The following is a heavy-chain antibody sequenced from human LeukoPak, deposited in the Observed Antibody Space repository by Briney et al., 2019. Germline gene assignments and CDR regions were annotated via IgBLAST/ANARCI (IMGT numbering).Heavy chain of an antibody. D-gene: IGHD5-18*01. V-gene: IGHV1-69*05. J-gene: IGHJ4*02. CDR3: ALPDSYGAY. CDR2: IIPILGTA. Sequence: SVKVSCKASGGTFSSYAISWVRQAPGQGLEWMGRIIPILGTANYAQKFQGRVTIATDESTSTAYMELSSLRSEDTAVYYCALPDSYGAYWGQGTLVTVSS. CDR1: GGTFSSYA.